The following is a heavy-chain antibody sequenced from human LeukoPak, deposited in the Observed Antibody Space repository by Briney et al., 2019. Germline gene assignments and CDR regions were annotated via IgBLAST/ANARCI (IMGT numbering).Heavy chain of an antibody. CDR2: ISAYNGNT. CDR3: ARDTFATFDY. J-gene: IGHJ4*02. V-gene: IGHV1-18*01. CDR1: GGTFSSYA. D-gene: IGHD3-16*01. Sequence: ASVKVSCKASGGTFSSYAISWVRQAPGQGLEWMGWISAYNGNTNYAQKLQGRVTMTTDTSTSTAYMELRSLRSDDTAVYYCARDTFATFDYWGQGTLVTVSS.